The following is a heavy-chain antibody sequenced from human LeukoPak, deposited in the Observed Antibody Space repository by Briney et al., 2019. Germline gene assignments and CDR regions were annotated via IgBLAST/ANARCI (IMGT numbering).Heavy chain of an antibody. CDR3: GKGRTRELVGPFDY. V-gene: IGHV3-23*01. J-gene: IGHJ4*02. D-gene: IGHD1-14*01. CDR2: ISGSGGST. CDR1: GFTFSSYA. Sequence: GGSLRLSCAASGFTFSSYAMSWVRRAPGKGLEWVSAISGSGGSTYYADSVKGRFTISRDNSKNTVYLQMNSLRAEDTAVFHCGKGRTRELVGPFDYWGQGSLVIVSS.